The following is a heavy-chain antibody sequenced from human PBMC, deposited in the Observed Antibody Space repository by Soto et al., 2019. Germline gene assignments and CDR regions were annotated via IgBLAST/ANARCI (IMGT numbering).Heavy chain of an antibody. D-gene: IGHD5-12*01. CDR1: GGAFSSFG. Sequence: ASVKVSCKASGGAFSSFGISWVRQAPGQGLEWMGGIIPVFGRPNYAQRFRGRLTITADESTNTCYMELIDLESEDTAVYYCAREGSGYNFWGQGTQVTVSS. V-gene: IGHV1-69*13. J-gene: IGHJ1*01. CDR3: AREGSGYNF. CDR2: IIPVFGRP.